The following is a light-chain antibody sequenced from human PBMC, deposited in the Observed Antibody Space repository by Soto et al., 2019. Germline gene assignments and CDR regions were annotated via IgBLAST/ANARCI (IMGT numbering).Light chain of an antibody. J-gene: IGKJ4*01. CDR3: QKYNSALT. CDR2: AAS. Sequence: DIQMTQSPSSLSASVGDRDTITCRASQGISNYLAWDQQKPGKVPKLLIYAASTLQSGVPSRLSGSGSGTDFTLTISSLQPEDVATYYCQKYNSALTFGGGTKVDIK. V-gene: IGKV1-27*01. CDR1: QGISNY.